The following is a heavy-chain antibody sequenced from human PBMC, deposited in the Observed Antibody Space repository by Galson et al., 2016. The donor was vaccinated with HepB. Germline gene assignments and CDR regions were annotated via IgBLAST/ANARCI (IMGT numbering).Heavy chain of an antibody. CDR1: GFTFNDYA. Sequence: SLRLSCAASGFTFNDYAMSWVRQAPGKGLEWVSIISGSATSTYFADSVKGRFSTSSDNSKNTLYLQMNSLRAEDTAVYYCAKERHDSSGWRWDYYYGMDVWGQGTTVTVSS. V-gene: IGHV3-23*01. D-gene: IGHD3-22*01. J-gene: IGHJ6*02. CDR2: ISGSATST. CDR3: AKERHDSSGWRWDYYYGMDV.